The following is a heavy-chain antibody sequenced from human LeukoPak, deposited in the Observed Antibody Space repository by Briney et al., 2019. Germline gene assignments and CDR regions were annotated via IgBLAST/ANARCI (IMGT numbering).Heavy chain of an antibody. CDR1: GGSISGYY. CDR2: IYYTGST. CDR3: VRSKSGTYGWFDP. D-gene: IGHD4-17*01. V-gene: IGHV4-59*01. Sequence: ASETLSITCTVSGGSISGYYWSWIRQPPGKGLEWIGYIYYTGSTNYNPSLKSRVIISVDTSKNQFSLKVSSVTAADTAVYYCVRSKSGTYGWFDPWGQGTLVTVSS. J-gene: IGHJ5*02.